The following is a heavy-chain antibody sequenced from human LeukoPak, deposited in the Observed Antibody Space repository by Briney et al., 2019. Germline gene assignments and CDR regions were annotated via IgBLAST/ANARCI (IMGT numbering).Heavy chain of an antibody. J-gene: IGHJ4*02. CDR2: INPNSGGT. D-gene: IGHD3-3*01. CDR3: ARVFTILITTEFDY. V-gene: IGHV1-2*02. Sequence: ASVTVSCKASGYTFTGYYMHWVRQAPGQGLEWMGWINPNSGGTNYAQRFQGRVTMTRDTSISTAYMELSRLRSDDTAVYYCARVFTILITTEFDYWGQGTLVTVSS. CDR1: GYTFTGYY.